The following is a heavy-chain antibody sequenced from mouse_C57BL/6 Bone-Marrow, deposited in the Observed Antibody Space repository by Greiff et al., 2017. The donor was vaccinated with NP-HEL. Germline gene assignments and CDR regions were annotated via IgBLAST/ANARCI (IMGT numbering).Heavy chain of an antibody. D-gene: IGHD1-1*01. Sequence: VQLQQPGAELVKPGASVKLSCKASGYTFTSYWMHWVKQRPGQGLEWIGMIHPNSGSTNYNEKFKSKATLTVDKSSSTAYMQLSSLTSEDSAVYNCARSASYYCGSNPYAMDYWGQGTSVTVSS. CDR1: GYTFTSYW. V-gene: IGHV1-64*01. CDR3: ARSASYYCGSNPYAMDY. CDR2: IHPNSGST. J-gene: IGHJ4*01.